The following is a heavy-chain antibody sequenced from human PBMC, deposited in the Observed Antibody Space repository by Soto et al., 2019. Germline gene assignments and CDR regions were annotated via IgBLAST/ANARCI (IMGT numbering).Heavy chain of an antibody. J-gene: IGHJ6*02. Sequence: QVQLVQSGAEEKKPGSSVKVSCKASGGTFSSYAINWVRQAPGQGLEWMGGIIPIFGTADYAQKFQGRVTITADQSTSTAYMELSSLRSEDTDVYYCAQCLLGVNYYYGMDVWGQGTTVTVSS. D-gene: IGHD3-16*01. V-gene: IGHV1-69*12. CDR1: GGTFSSYA. CDR3: AQCLLGVNYYYGMDV. CDR2: IIPIFGTA.